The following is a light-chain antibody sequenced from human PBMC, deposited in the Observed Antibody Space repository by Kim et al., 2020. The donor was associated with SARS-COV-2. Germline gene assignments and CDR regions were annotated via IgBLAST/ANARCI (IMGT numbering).Light chain of an antibody. CDR1: NIGNKN. CDR2: TNS. V-gene: IGLV3-9*01. J-gene: IGLJ1*01. Sequence: SYELTQPLSVSVALGQTARITCGGNNIGNKNVHWYHQKPGQAPVLVISTNSDRPSGIPDRFTGSNSGNTAILTISRAQAGDEADYYCQVWDSNTGVFGTGTKVTVL. CDR3: QVWDSNTGV.